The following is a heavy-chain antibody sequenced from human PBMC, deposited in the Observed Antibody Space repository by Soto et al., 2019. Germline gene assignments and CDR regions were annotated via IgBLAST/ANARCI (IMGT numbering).Heavy chain of an antibody. V-gene: IGHV1-69*08. CDR1: GGSFSGYT. J-gene: IGHJ4*02. CDR2: LIPILHTA. CDR3: ARDHESGFLHY. D-gene: IGHD5-12*01. Sequence: SVKVSCKTSGGSFSGYTFSWVRQTPGQGLEWMGRLIPILHTAHYAQKFQGRVTTTADNSTNTAYLELTSLTFEDTAVYYCARDHESGFLHYCGQGTSVTVSS.